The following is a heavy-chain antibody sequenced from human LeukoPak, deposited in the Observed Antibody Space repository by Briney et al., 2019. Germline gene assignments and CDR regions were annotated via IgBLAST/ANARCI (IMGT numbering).Heavy chain of an antibody. J-gene: IGHJ4*02. CDR1: GYTFTDYD. V-gene: IGHV1-8*01. D-gene: IGHD6-19*01. CDR2: MNPNSGIT. Sequence: WASVKVSCKTSGYTFTDYDINWVRQATGQGLEWMGWMNPNSGITGFAQKFQGRVTMTRNPSISTAYMELSSLRSEDTAVYYCARGEPPSGWYPSDYWGQGTLVTVSS. CDR3: ARGEPPSGWYPSDY.